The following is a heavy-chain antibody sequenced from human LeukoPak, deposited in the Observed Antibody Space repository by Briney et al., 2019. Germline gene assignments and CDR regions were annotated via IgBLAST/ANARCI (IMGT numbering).Heavy chain of an antibody. CDR1: WFTLSSFE. CDR3: ARALWRTVVTAFGY. V-gene: IGHV3-48*03. Sequence: GGVLRHSFAAPWFTLSSFEMKWGRPAPGEGVGWGLYISSSGNTIYHADSVKGRFTISRDNAKNSLYLQMNSLRAEDTAVYYCARALWRTVVTAFGYWGQGTLVTVSS. D-gene: IGHD4-23*01. J-gene: IGHJ4*02. CDR2: ISSSGNTI.